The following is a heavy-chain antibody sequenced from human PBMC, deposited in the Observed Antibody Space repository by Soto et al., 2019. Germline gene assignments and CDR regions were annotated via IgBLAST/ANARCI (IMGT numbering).Heavy chain of an antibody. CDR1: GYTLTELS. CDR3: ATNLRCSSTSCYGPYGDYVAY. CDR2: FDPEDGET. J-gene: IGHJ4*02. D-gene: IGHD2-2*01. Sequence: ASVKVSCKVSGYTLTELSMHWVRQAPGKGLEWMGGFDPEDGETIYAQKFQGRVTMTEDTSTDTAYMELGSLRSEDTAVYYCATNLRCSSTSCYGPYGDYVAYWGQGTLVTVSS. V-gene: IGHV1-24*01.